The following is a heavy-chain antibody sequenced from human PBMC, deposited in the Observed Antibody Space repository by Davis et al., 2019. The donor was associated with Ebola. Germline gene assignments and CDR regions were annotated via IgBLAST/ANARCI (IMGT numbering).Heavy chain of an antibody. CDR2: IRSKAYSYAP. Sequence: GGSLRLSCAASAFTFSGSAMHWVRQVSGKGLEWVGRIRSKAYSYAPAYAESVKGRFTISRDDSKNTAYLQMNSLKTEDTAVYYWSVTTGGIDVWGQGTTVTVSS. CDR1: AFTFSGSA. D-gene: IGHD4-17*01. J-gene: IGHJ6*02. V-gene: IGHV3-73*01. CDR3: SVTTGGIDV.